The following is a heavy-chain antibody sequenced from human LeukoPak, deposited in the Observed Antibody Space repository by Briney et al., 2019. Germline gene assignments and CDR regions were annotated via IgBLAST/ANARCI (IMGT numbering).Heavy chain of an antibody. V-gene: IGHV4-39*01. J-gene: IGHJ4*02. D-gene: IGHD6-13*01. CDR3: ARRGIAAAGVDTYDY. CDR2: IYHSGST. Sequence: SETLSLTCTVSGGSISSSSYYWGWIRQPPGKGLEWIGSIYHSGSTYYNPSLKSRVTISVDTPKNQFSLKLSSVTAADTAVYYCARRGIAAAGVDTYDYWGQGTLVTVSS. CDR1: GGSISSSSYY.